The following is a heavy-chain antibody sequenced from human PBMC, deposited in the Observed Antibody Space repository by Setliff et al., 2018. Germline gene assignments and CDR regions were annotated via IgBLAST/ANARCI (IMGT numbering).Heavy chain of an antibody. CDR1: GGSISSYY. CDR2: IYIGGSA. Sequence: LSLTYTVSGGSISSYYWSWIRQPAGKGLEWIGHIYIGGSANYNPSLKSRVTMSIDTSKNQFSLKLNSVTAADMAVYYCAREQWLDPPGYYYMDVWAKGTTVTVSS. CDR3: AREQWLDPPGYYYMDV. D-gene: IGHD6-19*01. V-gene: IGHV4-4*07. J-gene: IGHJ6*03.